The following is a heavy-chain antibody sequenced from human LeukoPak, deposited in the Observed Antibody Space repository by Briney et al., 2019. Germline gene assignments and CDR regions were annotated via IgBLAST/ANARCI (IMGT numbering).Heavy chain of an antibody. CDR2: IIPIFGTA. J-gene: IGHJ4*02. Sequence: GASVKVSCKASGGTFSSYAISWVRQAPGQGLEWMGEIIPIFGTANYAQKFQGRVTITADESTSTAYMELRSLRSEDTAVYYCARDVGVWFGELLSGLLDYWGQGTLVTVSS. CDR1: GGTFSSYA. CDR3: ARDVGVWFGELLSGLLDY. V-gene: IGHV1-69*13. D-gene: IGHD3-10*01.